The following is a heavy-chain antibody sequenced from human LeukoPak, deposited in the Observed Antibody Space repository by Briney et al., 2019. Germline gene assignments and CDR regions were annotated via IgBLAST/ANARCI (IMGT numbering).Heavy chain of an antibody. CDR2: ISGSGGST. CDR3: AKTELSGRGLY. CDR1: GFTFSSYA. D-gene: IGHD3-16*02. J-gene: IGHJ4*02. Sequence: GGSLRLSCAASGFTFSSYAMSWVRQAPGKGLEWVSAISGSGGSTYYADSVKGRFTTSRDNSKNTLYLQMNSLRAEDTAVYYCAKTELSGRGLYWGQGTLVTVSS. V-gene: IGHV3-23*01.